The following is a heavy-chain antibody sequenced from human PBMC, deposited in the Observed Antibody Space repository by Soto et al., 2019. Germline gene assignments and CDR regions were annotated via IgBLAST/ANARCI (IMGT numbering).Heavy chain of an antibody. J-gene: IGHJ4*02. V-gene: IGHV3-23*01. CDR2: ISGSGAIT. CDR3: AKDRQFRSYYESAGHYNN. CDR1: GFTFKNYD. Sequence: GVSLRLSCVASGFTFKNYDVRCVRQAPGKGLEWVSGISGSGAITYYADSVRGRFTISRDNSKNTLYLQLNSLRAEDTAIYYCAKDRQFRSYYESAGHYNNWGQGTLVTVSS. D-gene: IGHD3-10*01.